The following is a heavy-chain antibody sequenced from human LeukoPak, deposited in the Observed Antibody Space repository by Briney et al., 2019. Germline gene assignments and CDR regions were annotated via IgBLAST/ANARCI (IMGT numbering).Heavy chain of an antibody. CDR1: GFTFSSYG. D-gene: IGHD2-21*01. CDR3: AKDWAAYCGGDCYPHFQYFDY. J-gene: IGHJ4*02. Sequence: GSLRLSCAASGFTFSSYGMHWVRQAPGKGLEWVAFIRYDGSNKYYADSVKGRFTISRDNSKNTLYLQMNSLRAEDTAVFYCAKDWAAYCGGDCYPHFQYFDYWGQGTLVTVSS. V-gene: IGHV3-30*02. CDR2: IRYDGSNK.